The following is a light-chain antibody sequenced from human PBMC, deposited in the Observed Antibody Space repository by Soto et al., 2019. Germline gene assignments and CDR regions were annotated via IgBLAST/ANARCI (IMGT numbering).Light chain of an antibody. CDR1: SSDVGIYDL. Sequence: QSALTQPASVSGSPGQSITISCTGASSDVGIYDLVSWYQHHPGKAPKLMIYEASKRPSGVSNRFSGSKSGNTASLTISGLQAEDEADYYCCSYSGSYVFGTGTKVTVL. CDR3: CSYSGSYV. J-gene: IGLJ1*01. V-gene: IGLV2-23*01. CDR2: EAS.